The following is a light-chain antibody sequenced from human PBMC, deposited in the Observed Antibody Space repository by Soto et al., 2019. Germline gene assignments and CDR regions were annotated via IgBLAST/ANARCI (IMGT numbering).Light chain of an antibody. J-gene: IGKJ2*01. Sequence: EIVLTQSPGTLSLSPGERATLSCRASQSVSSSYLAWYQQKPGRAPRLLIYGASSRATGIPDRFSGSGSGTDVTITISRLEPEDFAVYYCQQYGSSSSYTFGQGTKLEIK. CDR2: GAS. CDR1: QSVSSSY. CDR3: QQYGSSSSYT. V-gene: IGKV3-20*01.